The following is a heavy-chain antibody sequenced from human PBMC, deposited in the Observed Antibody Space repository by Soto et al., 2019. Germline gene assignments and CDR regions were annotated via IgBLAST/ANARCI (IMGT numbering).Heavy chain of an antibody. Sequence: QRLHRRASGFTFSSYSMNWVRQAPGRGLEWVSFIGGTGTTKYYADSVKGRFTISRDNAGNSLYLQMSSLRAEDTAVYYCARDRKDGISYFDSWGQGALVTVS. CDR2: IGGTGTTK. D-gene: IGHD1-20*01. V-gene: IGHV3-48*01. CDR3: ARDRKDGISYFDS. CDR1: GFTFSSYS. J-gene: IGHJ4*02.